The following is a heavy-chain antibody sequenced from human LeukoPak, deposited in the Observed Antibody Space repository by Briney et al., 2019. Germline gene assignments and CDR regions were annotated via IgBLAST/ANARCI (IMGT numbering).Heavy chain of an antibody. CDR2: IYHSGST. D-gene: IGHD3-3*01. V-gene: IGHV4-38-2*02. CDR1: GYSISSGYY. CDR3: ARGISGKYYDFWSGYYTTLDY. Sequence: SETLSLTCTVSGYSISSGYYWGWIRQPPGKGLEWIGSIYHSGSTYYNPSLKSRVTISVDTSKNQFSLKLSSVTAADTAVYYCARGISGKYYDFWSGYYTTLDYWGQGTLVTVSS. J-gene: IGHJ4*02.